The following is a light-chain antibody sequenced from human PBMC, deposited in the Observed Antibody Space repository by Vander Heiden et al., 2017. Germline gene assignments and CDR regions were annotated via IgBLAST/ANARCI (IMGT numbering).Light chain of an antibody. V-gene: IGLV2-14*03. Sequence: QSALTQHASVSGSPGQSITISCTGTSSHIGTYNFVSWYQQHPGKAPKLMIYDVSDRPSGVSDRFSGSKSGNTASLTISGLQAEDEADYYCSSYTSSTTVVFGGGTTLTVL. CDR3: SSYTSSTTVV. J-gene: IGLJ3*02. CDR2: DVS. CDR1: SSHIGTYNF.